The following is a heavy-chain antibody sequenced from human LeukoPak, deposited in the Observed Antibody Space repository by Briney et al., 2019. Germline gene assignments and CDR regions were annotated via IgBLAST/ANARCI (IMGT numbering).Heavy chain of an antibody. J-gene: IGHJ4*02. CDR3: ARDQEAFDY. CDR1: GYSFTSNY. V-gene: IGHV1-46*01. CDR2: IYPRDGST. Sequence: ASAKVSCKASGYSFTSNYIHWVRQAPGQGLEWMGMIYPRDGSTSYAQKFQGRVTVTRDTSTSIVHMELSGLRSEDTAVYYCARDQEAFDYWGQGTLVTVSS.